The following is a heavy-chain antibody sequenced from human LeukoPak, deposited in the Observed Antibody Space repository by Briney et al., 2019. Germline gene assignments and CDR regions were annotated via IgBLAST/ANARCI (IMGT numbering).Heavy chain of an antibody. Sequence: GGSLRLSCAASGFTVSSNYMSWVRQAPGKGLEWVSVIYSGGSTYYADSVKGRFTISRDNSKNTLYLQMNSLRAEDTAVYYCARGRYTKYFYYYYMDIWGKGTTVTISS. D-gene: IGHD3-16*02. CDR3: ARGRYTKYFYYYYMDI. CDR1: GFTVSSNY. J-gene: IGHJ6*03. CDR2: IYSGGST. V-gene: IGHV3-66*01.